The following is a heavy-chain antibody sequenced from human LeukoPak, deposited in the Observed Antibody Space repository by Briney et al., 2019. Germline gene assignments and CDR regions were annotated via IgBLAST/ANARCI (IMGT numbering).Heavy chain of an antibody. CDR2: FDPEDGET. V-gene: IGHV1-24*01. Sequence: ASVKVSCKVSGYTLTELSMHWVRQPPGKELEWMGGFDPEDGETIYAQKFQGRVTMTEDTSTDTAYMELSSLRSEDTAVYYCARGMLPGDYGDYYFDYWGQGTLVTVSS. CDR3: ARGMLPGDYGDYYFDY. J-gene: IGHJ4*02. CDR1: GYTLTELS. D-gene: IGHD4-17*01.